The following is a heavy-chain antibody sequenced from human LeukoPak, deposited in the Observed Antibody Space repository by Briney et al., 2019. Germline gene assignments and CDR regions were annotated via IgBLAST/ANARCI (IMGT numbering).Heavy chain of an antibody. Sequence: PGGSLRLSCAASGFTFRSYWIGWVGQAPGKGLEWVANIKQDGSEKYYVDSVKGRFTISRVNTKNSLYLQMNSLRAEDTAVYYCARDDTVTTEVGFIDWGQGTPVTVSS. V-gene: IGHV3-7*01. J-gene: IGHJ4*02. CDR2: IKQDGSEK. D-gene: IGHD4-17*01. CDR3: ARDDTVTTEVGFID. CDR1: GFTFRSYW.